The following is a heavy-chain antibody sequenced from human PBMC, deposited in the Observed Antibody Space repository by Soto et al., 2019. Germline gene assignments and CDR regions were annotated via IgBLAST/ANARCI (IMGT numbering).Heavy chain of an antibody. D-gene: IGHD1-7*01. CDR3: AQGGVNYGDMSYFDY. V-gene: IGHV4-31*03. Sequence: SETLSLTCTVSGGSISSGGYYWGWIRQHPGKGLEWIGYIYYSGSTYYNPSLKSRVTISVDTSKNQFSLKLSSVTAADTAVYYCAQGGVNYGDMSYFDYWGQGTLVTVSS. CDR1: GGSISSGGYY. CDR2: IYYSGST. J-gene: IGHJ4*02.